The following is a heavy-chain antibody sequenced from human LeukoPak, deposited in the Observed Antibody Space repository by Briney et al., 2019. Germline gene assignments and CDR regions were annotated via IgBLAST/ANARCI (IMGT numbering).Heavy chain of an antibody. CDR1: GGSISSSSYY. D-gene: IGHD3-10*01. CDR3: ARQRYYDSGNIWFDP. J-gene: IGHJ5*02. V-gene: IGHV4-39*01. CDR2: IYYSGST. Sequence: SETLSLTCTVSGGSISSSSYYWGWIRQPPGKGLEWIGSIYYSGSTYYNPSLKSRVTISVDTSKNQFSLKLNSVTAADTAVYYCARQRYYDSGNIWFDPWGDGTLVTVSS.